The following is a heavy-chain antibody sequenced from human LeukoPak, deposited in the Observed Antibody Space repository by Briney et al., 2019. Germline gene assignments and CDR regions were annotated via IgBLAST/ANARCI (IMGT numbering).Heavy chain of an antibody. D-gene: IGHD4-17*01. J-gene: IGHJ4*02. CDR1: GGSLSAYY. Sequence: PSETLSLTCAVYGGSLSAYYWTWLRQPPGKGLEWIGEINHGGSTNYNPSLKSRVTISVDTSKNQFSLKLSSVTAADTAVYYCARRPNYGDYSFDYWGQGTLVTVSS. CDR2: INHGGST. V-gene: IGHV4-34*01. CDR3: ARRPNYGDYSFDY.